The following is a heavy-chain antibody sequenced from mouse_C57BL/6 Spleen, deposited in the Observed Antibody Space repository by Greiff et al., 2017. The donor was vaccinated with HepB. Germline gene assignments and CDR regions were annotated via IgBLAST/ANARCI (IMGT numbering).Heavy chain of an antibody. CDR1: GYTFTSYW. CDR2: IDPSDSYT. V-gene: IGHV1-59*01. D-gene: IGHD2-5*01. Sequence: QVQLQQPGAELVRPGTSVKLSCKASGYTFTSYWMHWVKQRPGQGLEWIGVIDPSDSYTNYNQKFKGKATLTVDTSSSTAYMQLSSLTSEDSAVYYCARKSNSFDYWGQGTTLTVSS. CDR3: ARKSNSFDY. J-gene: IGHJ2*01.